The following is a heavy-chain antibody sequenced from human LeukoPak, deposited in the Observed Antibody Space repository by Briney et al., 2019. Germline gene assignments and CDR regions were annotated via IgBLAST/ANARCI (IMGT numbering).Heavy chain of an antibody. J-gene: IGHJ4*02. V-gene: IGHV3-23*01. CDR2: ISGSGGST. Sequence: GGSLRLSCAASGFTFSSYSMNWVRQAPGKGLEWVSVISGSGGSTYSADSVKGRFTISRDNSKNTLYLQMNSLRAEDTAVYFCAKSQDGGRLFHFDYWGQGTLVTVSS. CDR1: GFTFSSYS. CDR3: AKSQDGGRLFHFDY. D-gene: IGHD1-26*01.